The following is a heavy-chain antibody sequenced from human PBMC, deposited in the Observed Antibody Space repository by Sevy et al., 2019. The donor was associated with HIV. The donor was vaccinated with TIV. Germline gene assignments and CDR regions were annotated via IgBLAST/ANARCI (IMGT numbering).Heavy chain of an antibody. D-gene: IGHD3-10*01. CDR2: INPNNGGT. V-gene: IGHV1-2*02. Sequence: ASVKVSCRASGYTFTDYYLHWARHAPGQGLEWMGWINPNNGGTEYAQRFQGRVAMTRDTSISTVYMELSRLRSDDTAVYYCARASHVSGSYTNDYWGQGTLVTVSS. CDR1: GYTFTDYY. CDR3: ARASHVSGSYTNDY. J-gene: IGHJ4*02.